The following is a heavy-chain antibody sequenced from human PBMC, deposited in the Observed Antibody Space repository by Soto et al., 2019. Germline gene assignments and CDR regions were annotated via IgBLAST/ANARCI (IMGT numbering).Heavy chain of an antibody. CDR1: DCTFTGYG. V-gene: IGHV1-18*01. J-gene: IGHJ4*02. CDR2: ISAYNGNT. D-gene: IGHD3-10*01. CDR3: ARGSGSGSYYTPNLDYPYYFDY. Sequence: GASVKVSFKASDCTFTGYGISWWGRAPGQGLEWMGWISAYNGNTNYAQKLQGRVTMTTDTSTSTAYMELRSLRSDDTAVYYCARGSGSGSYYTPNLDYPYYFDYWGQGTLVTVSS.